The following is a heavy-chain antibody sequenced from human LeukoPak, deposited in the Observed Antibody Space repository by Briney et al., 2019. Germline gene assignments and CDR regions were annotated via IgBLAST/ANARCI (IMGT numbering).Heavy chain of an antibody. CDR2: IYSGGST. D-gene: IGHD6-19*01. Sequence: PGGSLRLSCAASGFTVSSNYMSWVRQAPGKGLEWVSVIYSGGSTYYADSVKGRFTISRDNSKNTLYLQMNSLRAEDTAVYYCARVFVGSSGTFDYWGQGTLVTVSS. V-gene: IGHV3-66*02. J-gene: IGHJ4*02. CDR1: GFTVSSNY. CDR3: ARVFVGSSGTFDY.